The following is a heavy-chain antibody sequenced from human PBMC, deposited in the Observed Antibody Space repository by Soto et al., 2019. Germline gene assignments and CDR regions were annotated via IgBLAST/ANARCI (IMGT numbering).Heavy chain of an antibody. CDR3: AKDYRNYVGPFDY. Sequence: EVQLVESGGGLVQPGGSLRLSCAASGFTCDDYAMHWVRQAPGKGLEWVAGISWHSASIDYAGSVKGRFTFSRDNAKNSVYLQMNSLRDEDTAFYYCAKDYRNYVGPFDYWGQGTLVIVSS. J-gene: IGHJ4*02. V-gene: IGHV3-9*01. CDR2: ISWHSASI. D-gene: IGHD4-4*01. CDR1: GFTCDDYA.